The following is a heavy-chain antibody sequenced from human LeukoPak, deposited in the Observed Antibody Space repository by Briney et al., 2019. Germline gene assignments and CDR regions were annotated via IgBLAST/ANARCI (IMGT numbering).Heavy chain of an antibody. CDR1: GGSISSGGYY. V-gene: IGHV4-31*03. CDR2: IYYSGST. D-gene: IGHD5-24*01. J-gene: IGHJ4*02. CDR3: ARDLRVGEMATF. Sequence: PSETLSLTCTVSGGSISSGGYYWSWIRQHPGKGLEWIGYIYYSGSTYYNPSLKSRVTISVDTSKNQFSLKLSSVTAADTAVYYCARDLRVGEMATFWGQGTLVTVSS.